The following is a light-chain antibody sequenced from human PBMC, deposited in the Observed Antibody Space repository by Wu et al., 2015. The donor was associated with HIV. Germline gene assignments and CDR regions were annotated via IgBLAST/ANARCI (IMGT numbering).Light chain of an antibody. CDR3: QQRRYWPLYT. Sequence: EVVTTQSPATLSVSPGERATLSCRASQSVSSNFAWYQQKPGQAPRLLIYDASNRATGIPARFSGSGSGTDFTLTISSLEPEDFAVYYCQQRRYWPLYTFGQGTKLEIK. CDR1: QSVSSN. J-gene: IGKJ2*01. V-gene: IGKV3-11*01. CDR2: DAS.